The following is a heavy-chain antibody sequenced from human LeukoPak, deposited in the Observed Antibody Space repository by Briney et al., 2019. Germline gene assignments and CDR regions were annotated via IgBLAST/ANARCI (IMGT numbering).Heavy chain of an antibody. CDR2: IIPILGTA. CDR3: AREGHYYDSSGYPKYYFDY. CDR1: GGTFSSYA. Sequence: AASVKVSCKASGGTFSSYAISWVRQAPGQGLEGRGGIIPILGTANYAQKFQGRVTITADESTSTAYMELSSLRSEDTAVYYCAREGHYYDSSGYPKYYFDYWGQGTLVTVSS. V-gene: IGHV1-69*13. J-gene: IGHJ4*02. D-gene: IGHD3-22*01.